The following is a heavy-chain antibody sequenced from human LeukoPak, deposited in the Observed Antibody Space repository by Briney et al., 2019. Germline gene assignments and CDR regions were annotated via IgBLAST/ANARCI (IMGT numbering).Heavy chain of an antibody. V-gene: IGHV3-15*01. Sequence: GGALRLSCPSSVCTHRYAWIRAVRPSPATGLALVGRFKSKTDGGTTDYAAPVKGRFTISRDDSKNTLYLQMSSLKTEDTAVYYCTTEDYYDSSGYYLGYFDYWGQGTLVTVSS. CDR2: FKSKTDGGTT. CDR1: VCTHRYAW. CDR3: TTEDYYDSSGYYLGYFDY. D-gene: IGHD3-22*01. J-gene: IGHJ4*02.